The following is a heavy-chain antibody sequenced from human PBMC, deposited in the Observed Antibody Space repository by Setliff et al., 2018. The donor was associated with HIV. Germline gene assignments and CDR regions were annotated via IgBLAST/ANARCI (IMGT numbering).Heavy chain of an antibody. J-gene: IGHJ4*02. Sequence: ASVKVSCKASGYTFTTYGISWVRQAPGQGLEWMGWISTYNGDTNYVQKLQGRVTMTTDTSTSTAYMELRSLRSDDTAIYYCARVAVTGWDYWGQGTLVTVSS. D-gene: IGHD6-19*01. CDR3: ARVAVTGWDY. V-gene: IGHV1-18*01. CDR2: ISTYNGDT. CDR1: GYTFTTYG.